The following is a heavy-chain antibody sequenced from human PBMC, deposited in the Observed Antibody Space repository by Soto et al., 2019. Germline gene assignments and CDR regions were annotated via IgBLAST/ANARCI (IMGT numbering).Heavy chain of an antibody. V-gene: IGHV1-2*04. CDR1: GYTFTGYY. D-gene: IGHD6-19*01. CDR3: ARGSEQWLVHDI. CDR2: INPNSGGT. J-gene: IGHJ3*02. Sequence: ASVKGSCKASGYTFTGYYMDWVRQAPGQGLEWMGWINPNSGGTNYAQKFQGWVTMTRDTSISTAYMELSRLRSDDTAVYYCARGSEQWLVHDIWGQGTMVTVSS.